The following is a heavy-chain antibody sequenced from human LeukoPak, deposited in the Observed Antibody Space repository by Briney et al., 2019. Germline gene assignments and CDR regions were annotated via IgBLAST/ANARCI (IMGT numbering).Heavy chain of an antibody. V-gene: IGHV4-39*02. CDR1: GGSISSSSYY. J-gene: IGHJ4*02. Sequence: SETLSLTCTVSGGSISSSSYYWGWIRQPPGKGLEWIGSIYYSGSTYYNPSLKSRVTISVDTSKNQFSLKLSSVTAADTAVYYCARDASSRDGYKSYWGQGTLVTVSS. CDR3: ARDASSRDGYKSY. D-gene: IGHD5-24*01. CDR2: IYYSGST.